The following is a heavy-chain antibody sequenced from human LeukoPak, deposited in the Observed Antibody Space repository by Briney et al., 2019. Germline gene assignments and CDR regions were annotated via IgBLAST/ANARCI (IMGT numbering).Heavy chain of an antibody. D-gene: IGHD6-19*01. J-gene: IGHJ5*02. V-gene: IGHV3-30*02. CDR2: IRYDGSNK. CDR1: GFTFSSYG. Sequence: GGSLRLSCAASGFTFSSYGMYWVRQAPGKGLEWVAFIRYDGSNKYYADSVKGRFTVSRDNSKNTLYLQMKSLRAEDTAVYYCARDPSSGWYLKGWFDPWGQGTLVTVSS. CDR3: ARDPSSGWYLKGWFDP.